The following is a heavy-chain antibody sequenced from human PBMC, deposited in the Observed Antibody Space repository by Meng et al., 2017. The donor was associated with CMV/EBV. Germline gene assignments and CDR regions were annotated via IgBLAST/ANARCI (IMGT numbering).Heavy chain of an antibody. D-gene: IGHD1-26*01. V-gene: IGHV3-20*04. CDR1: GFTFDDYG. Sequence: GGSLRLSCAASGFTFDDYGMSWVRQAPGKGLEWVSGINWNGGSTGYADSVKGRFTISRDNAKNSLYLQMNSLRAEDTAVYYCARGTLSGSSPAVFDYWGQGTLVTVSS. CDR2: INWNGGST. J-gene: IGHJ4*02. CDR3: ARGTLSGSSPAVFDY.